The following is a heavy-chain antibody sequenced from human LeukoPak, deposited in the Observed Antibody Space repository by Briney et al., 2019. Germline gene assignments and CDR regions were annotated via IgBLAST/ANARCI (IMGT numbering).Heavy chain of an antibody. CDR2: ISGSGGST. D-gene: IGHD2-2*01. Sequence: GGSLRLSCAASGFTFSSYGMSWVRQAPGKGLEWVSAISGSGGSTYYADSVKGRFTISRDNSKSTLYLQMNSLRAEDTAVYYCAKDRHAPGRYCSSTICFPFDPWGQGTLVTVSS. CDR3: AKDRHAPGRYCSSTICFPFDP. CDR1: GFTFSSYG. V-gene: IGHV3-23*01. J-gene: IGHJ5*02.